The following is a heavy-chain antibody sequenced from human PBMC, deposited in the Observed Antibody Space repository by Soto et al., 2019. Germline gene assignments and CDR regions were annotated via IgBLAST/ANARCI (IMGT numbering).Heavy chain of an antibody. CDR1: GFIFSGYG. CDR2: IWYDGSNK. V-gene: IGHV3-33*01. CDR3: ASIESHGVDVFDI. J-gene: IGHJ3*02. Sequence: QVQLVESGGGVVQRGGSLRLSCAASGFIFSGYGMHWVRQAPGKGLEWVALIWYDGSNKYYADSVKGRFTISRDNSKNMLYLQMNSLRAEDTALYSCASIESHGVDVFDIWGQGIMVTVSS. D-gene: IGHD3-16*01.